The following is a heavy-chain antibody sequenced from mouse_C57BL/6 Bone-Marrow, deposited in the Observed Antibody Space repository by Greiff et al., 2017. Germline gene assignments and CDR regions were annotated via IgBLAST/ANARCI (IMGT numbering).Heavy chain of an antibody. CDR3: TTFIYYGSSFFAY. Sequence: VQLKESGAELVRPGASVKLSCTASGFNIKDDYMHWVKQRPEQGLEWIGWIDPENGDTEYASKFQGKAPITADTSSNTAYLQLSSLTSEDTAVYYCTTFIYYGSSFFAYWGQGTLVTVSA. D-gene: IGHD1-1*01. V-gene: IGHV14-4*01. CDR2: IDPENGDT. J-gene: IGHJ3*01. CDR1: GFNIKDDY.